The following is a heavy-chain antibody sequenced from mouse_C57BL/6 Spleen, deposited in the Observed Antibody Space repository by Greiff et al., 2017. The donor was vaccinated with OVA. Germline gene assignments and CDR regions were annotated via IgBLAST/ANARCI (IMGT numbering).Heavy chain of an antibody. V-gene: IGHV8-8*01. CDR3: ARGDYDYDERYYAMDY. D-gene: IGHD2-4*01. J-gene: IGHJ4*01. CDR1: GFSLSTFGMG. CDR2: IWWDDDK. Sequence: QVTLKVSGPGILQPSQTLSLTCSFSGFSLSTFGMGVGWIRQPSGKGLEWLAHIWWDDDKYYNPALKSRLTISKDTSKNQVFLKIANVDTADTATYYCARGDYDYDERYYAMDYWGQGTSVTVSS.